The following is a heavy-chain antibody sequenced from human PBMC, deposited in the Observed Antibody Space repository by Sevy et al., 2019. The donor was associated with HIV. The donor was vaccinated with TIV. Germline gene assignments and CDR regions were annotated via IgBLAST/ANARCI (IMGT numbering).Heavy chain of an antibody. D-gene: IGHD6-6*01. CDR1: GFAFGDYA. V-gene: IGHV3-49*03. J-gene: IGHJ6*02. CDR3: SRGAFGSSAGIHYYGLDV. Sequence: GGSLRLSCTASGFAFGDYAMTWIRQVPGKGLEWVGFIRTKPYGGKADYAASAKGRFTISKDDSKSIAYLQMSNLKTEDTAVYYCSRGAFGSSAGIHYYGLDVWGQGTTVTVSS. CDR2: IRTKPYGGKA.